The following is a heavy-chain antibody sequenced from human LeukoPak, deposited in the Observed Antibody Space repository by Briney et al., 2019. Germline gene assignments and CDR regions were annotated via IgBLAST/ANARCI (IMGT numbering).Heavy chain of an antibody. V-gene: IGHV3-13*01. D-gene: IGHD1-26*01. CDR1: GFTFSSYD. J-gene: IGHJ6*02. Sequence: GVSLRLSCAASGFTFSSYDMHWVRQVTGKGLEWVSDIGTVGDTYYAGSVKGRFTISRENAKDSLYLQMNSLRAGDTAVYYCARVRSGSLGYGMDVWGQGTTVTVSS. CDR3: ARVRSGSLGYGMDV. CDR2: IGTVGDT.